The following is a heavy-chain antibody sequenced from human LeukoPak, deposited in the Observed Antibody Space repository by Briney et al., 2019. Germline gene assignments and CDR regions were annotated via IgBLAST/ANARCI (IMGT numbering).Heavy chain of an antibody. J-gene: IGHJ3*02. D-gene: IGHD6-19*01. CDR2: ISWNSGSI. Sequence: PGGSLRLSCAASGFTFDDYAMHWVRQAPGEGLEWVSGISWNSGSIGYADSVKGRFTISRDNAKNSLYLQMNSLRAEDTALYYCAKDILNAVAGAFDIWGQGTMVTVSS. V-gene: IGHV3-9*01. CDR3: AKDILNAVAGAFDI. CDR1: GFTFDDYA.